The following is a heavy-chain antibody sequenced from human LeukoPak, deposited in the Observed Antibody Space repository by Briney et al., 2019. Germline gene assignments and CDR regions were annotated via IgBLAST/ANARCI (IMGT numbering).Heavy chain of an antibody. Sequence: PSETLSLTCAVYGGSFSGYYWSWIRQPPGKGLEWIGSIYHSGSTYYNPSLKSRVTISVDTSKNQFSLKLSSVTAADTAVYYCARDPRGGSGPGWGQGTLVTVSS. V-gene: IGHV4-34*01. D-gene: IGHD3-16*01. CDR1: GGSFSGYY. CDR2: IYHSGST. J-gene: IGHJ4*02. CDR3: ARDPRGGSGPG.